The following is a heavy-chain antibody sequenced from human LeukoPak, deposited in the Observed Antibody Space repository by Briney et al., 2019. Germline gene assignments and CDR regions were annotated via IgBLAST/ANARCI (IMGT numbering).Heavy chain of an antibody. CDR1: GGSISSYY. J-gene: IGHJ3*02. V-gene: IGHV4-59*01. Sequence: PSETLSLTCTVSGGSISSYYWSWIRQPPGKGLEWIGYIYYSGSTNYNPSLKSRVTISVDTSKNQFSLKLSSVTAADTAVYYCARVPRYCSGGSCYMSRDDAFDIWGQGTVVTVSS. CDR2: IYYSGST. CDR3: ARVPRYCSGGSCYMSRDDAFDI. D-gene: IGHD2-15*01.